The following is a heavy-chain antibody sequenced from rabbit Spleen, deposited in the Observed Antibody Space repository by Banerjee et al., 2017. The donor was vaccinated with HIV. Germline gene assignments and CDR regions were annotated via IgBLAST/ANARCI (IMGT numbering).Heavy chain of an antibody. J-gene: IGHJ4*01. D-gene: IGHD8-1*01. CDR2: IYTSSGST. CDR3: ARDGAGGSYFAL. CDR1: GFSFSSSYY. V-gene: IGHV1S45*01. Sequence: QEHLEESGGGLVKPEGSLTLTCKASGFSFSSSYYMCWVRQAPGKGLEWIGCIYTSSGSTYYANWMSGRFSISRENAQNTVFLQMTSLTAADTATYFCARDGAGGSYFALWGPGTLVTVS.